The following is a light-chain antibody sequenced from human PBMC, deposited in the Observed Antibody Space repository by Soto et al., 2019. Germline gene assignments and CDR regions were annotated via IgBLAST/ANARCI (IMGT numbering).Light chain of an antibody. CDR1: SSNIGSNT. CDR3: VAWDDSLTGVL. Sequence: QAVLTQPPSASGTPGQRVTISCSGSSSNIGSNTVNWYQQLPGTAPKLLIYSSDQRPSGVPDRFSGTKSGTSASLAVTGLQSEDEADYYCVAWDDSLTGVLFGGGTKLTVL. J-gene: IGLJ3*02. CDR2: SSD. V-gene: IGLV1-44*01.